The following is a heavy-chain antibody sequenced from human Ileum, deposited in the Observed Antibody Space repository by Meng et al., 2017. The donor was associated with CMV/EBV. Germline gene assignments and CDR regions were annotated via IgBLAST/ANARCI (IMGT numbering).Heavy chain of an antibody. Sequence: SGYTFTSYGISWVRQAPGQGLEWMGWISAYNGNTNYAQKLQGRVTMTRDTSISTAYMELSRLRSDDTAVYYCARGRVLRFLEWSWFDPWGQGTLVTVSS. D-gene: IGHD3-3*01. CDR2: ISAYNGNT. J-gene: IGHJ5*02. CDR1: GYTFTSYG. V-gene: IGHV1-18*01. CDR3: ARGRVLRFLEWSWFDP.